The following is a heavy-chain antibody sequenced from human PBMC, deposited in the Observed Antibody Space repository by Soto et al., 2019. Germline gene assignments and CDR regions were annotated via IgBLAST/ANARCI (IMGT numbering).Heavy chain of an antibody. D-gene: IGHD3-3*01. CDR1: GGSFSGYY. CDR3: ARGYYDFWSGYSLSYYMDV. Sequence: PSETLSLTCAVYGGSFSGYYWSWIRQPPGKGLEWIGEINHSGSTNYNPSLKSRVTISVDTSKNQFSLKLSSVTAADTAVYYCARGYYDFWSGYSLSYYMDVWGKGTTVTVSS. CDR2: INHSGST. J-gene: IGHJ6*03. V-gene: IGHV4-34*01.